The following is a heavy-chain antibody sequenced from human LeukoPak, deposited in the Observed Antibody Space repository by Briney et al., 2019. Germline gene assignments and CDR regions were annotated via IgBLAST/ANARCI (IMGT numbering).Heavy chain of an antibody. CDR3: ARGRGIAAAGTGYWFDP. CDR2: IYTSGST. Sequence: SETLSLTCTVSGGSISSGSYYWSWIRQPAGKGLEWVGRIYTSGSTNYNPSLKSRVSISVDTSRNQFSLRLSSVTAADTAVYYCARGRGIAAAGTGYWFDPWGQGTLVTVSS. V-gene: IGHV4-61*02. CDR1: GGSISSGSYY. J-gene: IGHJ5*02. D-gene: IGHD6-13*01.